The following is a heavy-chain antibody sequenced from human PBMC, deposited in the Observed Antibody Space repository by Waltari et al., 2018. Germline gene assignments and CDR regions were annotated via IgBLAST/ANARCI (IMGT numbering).Heavy chain of an antibody. Sequence: QVQLQESGPGLVKPSETLSLSCIVSGGSISSYYWDWIRQPPGKGLEWVGYISYSGSTSYNPSLKGRVTISIDTSKNQFSLRLSSVTAADTAVYYCARDPNYNDYFDYWGQGTLVTVSS. D-gene: IGHD4-4*01. CDR3: ARDPNYNDYFDY. V-gene: IGHV4-59*13. CDR2: ISYSGST. CDR1: GGSISSYY. J-gene: IGHJ4*02.